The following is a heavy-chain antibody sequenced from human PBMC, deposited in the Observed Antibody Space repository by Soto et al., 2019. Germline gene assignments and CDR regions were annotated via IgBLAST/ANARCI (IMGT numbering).Heavy chain of an antibody. V-gene: IGHV3-33*01. CDR2: IWYDGSNK. CDR1: WFTFSSYG. D-gene: IGHD3-3*01. J-gene: IGHJ4*02. CDR3: ARDRGTIFGVAKYYFQY. Sequence: GGSLRLSCAGSWFTFSSYGMHWFRQSPGKGLEWVAVIWYDGSNKYYADSVKGRFTISRDNSKNTLYLQMNSLRAEDTAVYYCARDRGTIFGVAKYYFQYWGQGTLVNVSS.